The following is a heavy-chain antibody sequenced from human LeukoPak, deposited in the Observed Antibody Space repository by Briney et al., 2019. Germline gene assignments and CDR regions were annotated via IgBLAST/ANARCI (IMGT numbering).Heavy chain of an antibody. CDR1: GYTFTGYY. D-gene: IGHD3-10*02. Sequence: ASVKVSCKASGYTFTGYYMHWVRQAPGQGLEWMGRTNPNSGGTNYARKFQGRVTMTRDTSISTAYMELSRLRSDDTAVYYCARDMSPENSQIDYWGQGTLVTVSS. CDR3: ARDMSPENSQIDY. CDR2: TNPNSGGT. J-gene: IGHJ4*02. V-gene: IGHV1-2*06.